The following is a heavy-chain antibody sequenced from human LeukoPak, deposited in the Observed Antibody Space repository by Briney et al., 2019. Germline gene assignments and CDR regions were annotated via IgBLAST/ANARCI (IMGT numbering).Heavy chain of an antibody. CDR1: GFTFSDYY. CDR3: AKDSYSWSSLFDY. J-gene: IGHJ4*02. D-gene: IGHD6-13*01. Sequence: PGGSLRLSCAASGFTFSDYYMSWIRQAPGKGLEWISYISSSGSIIYYADSVKGRFIISRDNAKNSLYLQMNSLSAEDTAVYYCAKDSYSWSSLFDYWGQGTLVTVSS. V-gene: IGHV3-11*04. CDR2: ISSSGSII.